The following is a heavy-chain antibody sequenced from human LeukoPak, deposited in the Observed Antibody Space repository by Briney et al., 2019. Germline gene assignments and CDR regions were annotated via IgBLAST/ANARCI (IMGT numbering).Heavy chain of an antibody. Sequence: RASVKVSCKASGYTFTGYYMHWVRQAPGQGLEWVGRINPNSGDTNYAQKFQGRVTMTRDTSITTAYMELSGLRSDDTAVYYCAKSQKGYFDYWGQGTLVTVSS. V-gene: IGHV1-2*06. CDR1: GYTFTGYY. J-gene: IGHJ4*02. CDR2: INPNSGDT. CDR3: AKSQKGYFDY.